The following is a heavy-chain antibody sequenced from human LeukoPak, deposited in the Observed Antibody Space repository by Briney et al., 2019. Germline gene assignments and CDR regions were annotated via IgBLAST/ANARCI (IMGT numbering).Heavy chain of an antibody. D-gene: IGHD6-19*01. CDR1: GGSVSSGSYY. CDR2: IYYSGST. Sequence: PSETLSLTCTVSGGSVSSGSYYWSWIRQPPGKGLEWIGYIYYSGSTNYNPSLKSRVTISVDTSKNQFSLKLSSVTAADTAVYYCASSSGWYYFGYWDQGTLVTVSS. V-gene: IGHV4-61*01. J-gene: IGHJ4*02. CDR3: ASSSGWYYFGY.